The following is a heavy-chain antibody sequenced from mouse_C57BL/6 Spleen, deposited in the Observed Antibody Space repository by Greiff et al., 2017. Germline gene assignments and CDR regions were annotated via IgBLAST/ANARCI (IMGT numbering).Heavy chain of an antibody. V-gene: IGHV1-66*01. CDR3: ARSELRPFAY. CDR2: IYTGSGNT. CDR1: GYSFTSYY. Sequence: VQLQESGPALVKPGASVKISCKASGYSFTSYYIHWVKQRPGQGLEWIGWIYTGSGNTKYNEKFKGKATLTADTSSSTTYMQLSSLTSEDSAFYYCARSELRPFAYWGQGTLVTVS. J-gene: IGHJ3*01. D-gene: IGHD3-2*02.